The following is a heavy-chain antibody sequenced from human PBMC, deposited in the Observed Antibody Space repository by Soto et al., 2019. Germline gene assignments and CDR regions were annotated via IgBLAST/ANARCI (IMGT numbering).Heavy chain of an antibody. V-gene: IGHV3-21*01. J-gene: IGHJ6*02. CDR1: GFTFSSYS. Sequence: EVQLVESGGGLVKPGGSLRLSCAASGFTFSSYSMNWVRQAPGKGLEWVSSISSSSSYIYYADSVKGRFTISRDNAKNSLYLQMNSLRAEDTAVYYCAREGASNSYGYEYYYYYGMDVWGQGTTITVSS. D-gene: IGHD5-18*01. CDR2: ISSSSSYI. CDR3: AREGASNSYGYEYYYYYGMDV.